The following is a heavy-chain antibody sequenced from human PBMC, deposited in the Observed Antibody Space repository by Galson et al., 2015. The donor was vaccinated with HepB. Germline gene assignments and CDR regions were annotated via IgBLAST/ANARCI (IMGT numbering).Heavy chain of an antibody. CDR1: GFTFSSYS. V-gene: IGHV3-48*02. CDR2: ISSSSSTI. CDR3: ARGDTAMVFYYYGMDV. D-gene: IGHD5-18*01. Sequence: SLRLSCAASGFTFSSYSMNWVRQAPGKGLEWVSYISSSSSTIYYADSVKGRFTISRDNAKNSLYLQMNSLRDEDTAAYYCARGDTAMVFYYYGMDVWGQGTTVTVSS. J-gene: IGHJ6*02.